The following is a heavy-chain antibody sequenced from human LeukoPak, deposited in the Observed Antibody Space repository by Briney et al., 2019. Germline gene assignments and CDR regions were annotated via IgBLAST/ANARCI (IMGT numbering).Heavy chain of an antibody. Sequence: PSETLSLTCTVSGGSISSSSYYWGWIRQPPGKGLEWIGSIYYSGSTYYNPSLKSRVTISVDTSKNQFSLKLSSVTAADTAVYYCARRSPMRSGYRAYYFDYWGQGTLVTVSS. CDR2: IYYSGST. CDR1: GGSISSSSYY. V-gene: IGHV4-39*01. J-gene: IGHJ4*02. D-gene: IGHD3-3*01. CDR3: ARRSPMRSGYRAYYFDY.